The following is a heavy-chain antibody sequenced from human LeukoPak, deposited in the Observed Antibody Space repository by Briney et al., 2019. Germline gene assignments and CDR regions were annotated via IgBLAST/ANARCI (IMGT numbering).Heavy chain of an antibody. CDR3: ARELVYSYGHFDY. Sequence: PSQTLSLTCTVSGDSISSGSYYWSWIRQPAGKGLEWIGRIHTSGSTNYNPSLKSRVTISADTSKNQFSLKLSSVTAADTAVYYCARELVYSYGHFDYWGQGTLVTVSS. D-gene: IGHD5-18*01. CDR1: GDSISSGSYY. CDR2: IHTSGST. V-gene: IGHV4-61*02. J-gene: IGHJ4*02.